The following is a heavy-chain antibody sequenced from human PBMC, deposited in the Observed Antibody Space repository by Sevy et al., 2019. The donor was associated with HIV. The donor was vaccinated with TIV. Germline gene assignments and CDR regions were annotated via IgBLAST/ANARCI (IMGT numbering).Heavy chain of an antibody. CDR1: GFTFSSYW. Sequence: GGSLRLSCVASGFTFSSYWMTWVRQAPGRGLEWVANIRQDGSDKFYLDSVKGRFTTSRDNAKNSLYLQMNGLRAEDTAVYYCARFEDYWGQGTLVTVSS. J-gene: IGHJ4*02. CDR2: IRQDGSDK. V-gene: IGHV3-7*01. CDR3: ARFEDY.